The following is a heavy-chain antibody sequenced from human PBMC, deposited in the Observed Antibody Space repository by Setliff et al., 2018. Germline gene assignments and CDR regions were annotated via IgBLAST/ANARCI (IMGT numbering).Heavy chain of an antibody. CDR2: IGHTGSI. J-gene: IGHJ4*02. CDR1: GYSISSGYI. D-gene: IGHD2-21*02. V-gene: IGHV4-38-2*02. CDR3: ARGLGHGGDSDY. Sequence: SETLSLTCTVSGYSISSGYIWGWIRQPPGKGLEWVGNIGHTGSINYNPSLKSRPTISRDTSKNQVSLKLNSVTATDTAVYYCARGLGHGGDSDYWGQGILVTVSS.